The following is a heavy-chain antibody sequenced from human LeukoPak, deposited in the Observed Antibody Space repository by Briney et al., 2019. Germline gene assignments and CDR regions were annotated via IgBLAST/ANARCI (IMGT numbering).Heavy chain of an antibody. Sequence: PGGSLRLSCAASGLTVSSNYMTWVRQAPGKGLEWVGRIKSKTDGGTIDYAAPVKGRFTISRDDSKNTLYLQMNSLKTEDTAVYYCATEGYCSGGNCYSFDYWGQGTLVTVSS. CDR2: IKSKTDGGTI. D-gene: IGHD2-15*01. CDR3: ATEGYCSGGNCYSFDY. CDR1: GLTVSSNY. J-gene: IGHJ4*02. V-gene: IGHV3-15*01.